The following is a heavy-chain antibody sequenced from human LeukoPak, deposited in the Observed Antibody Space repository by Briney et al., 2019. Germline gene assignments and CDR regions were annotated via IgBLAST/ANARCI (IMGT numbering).Heavy chain of an antibody. CDR3: AKGHSSSWATYYFDY. V-gene: IGHV3-9*03. J-gene: IGHJ4*02. CDR1: GFTFDDYA. D-gene: IGHD6-13*01. Sequence: GGSLRLSCAASGFTFDDYAMHWVRHAPGKGLEWVSGISWNSASIGYADSVKGRFTISRDNSKNSLYLQMNSLRAEDMALYYCAKGHSSSWATYYFDYWGQGTLVTVSS. CDR2: ISWNSASI.